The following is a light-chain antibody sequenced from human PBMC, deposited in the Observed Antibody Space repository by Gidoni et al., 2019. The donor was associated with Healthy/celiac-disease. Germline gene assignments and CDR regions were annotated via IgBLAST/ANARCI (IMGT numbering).Light chain of an antibody. CDR2: AAS. V-gene: IGKV1-39*01. Sequence: RVTITCRASQSISSYVNWYQQKPGKDTKLLIYAASSLQSVVPSRFSGSGSGTDFTLTISSLQPEDFATYYCQQSYSTPRFGGGTKVEIQ. CDR3: QQSYSTPR. J-gene: IGKJ4*01. CDR1: QSISSY.